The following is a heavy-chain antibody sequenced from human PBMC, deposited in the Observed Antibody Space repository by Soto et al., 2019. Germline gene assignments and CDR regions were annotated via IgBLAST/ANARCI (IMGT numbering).Heavy chain of an antibody. D-gene: IGHD6-6*01. V-gene: IGHV4-34*01. CDR2: INHSGST. CDR1: GGSFSGYY. CDR3: ARSSETSTMDV. Sequence: SETLSLTCAVYGGSFSGYYWSWIRQPPGKGLEWIGEINHSGSTNYNPSLKSRVTISVDTSKNQFSPKLSSVTAADTAVYYCARSSETSTMDVWGKGTTVTVSS. J-gene: IGHJ6*03.